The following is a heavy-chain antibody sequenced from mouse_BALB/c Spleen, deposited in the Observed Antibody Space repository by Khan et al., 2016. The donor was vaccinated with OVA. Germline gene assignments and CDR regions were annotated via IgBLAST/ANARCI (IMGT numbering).Heavy chain of an antibody. J-gene: IGHJ2*01. CDR2: TNPTNGRT. Sequence: QVHVKQSGAELVKAGASVKMSCKASGYTFTSYWMHWVKQRLGQGLEWFAETNPTNGRTNYNEKFKSKATLTADTSSSTAYMLLSGPTFEDSAVYYFSKIKRIVATYFDYWGQGTTLTVSS. V-gene: IGHV1S81*02. CDR1: GYTFTSYW. CDR3: SKIKRIVATYFDY. D-gene: IGHD1-1*01.